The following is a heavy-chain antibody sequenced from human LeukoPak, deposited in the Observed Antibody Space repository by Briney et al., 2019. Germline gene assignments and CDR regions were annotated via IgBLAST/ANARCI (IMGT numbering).Heavy chain of an antibody. Sequence: GGSLRLSCAASGFTFSSYEMNWVRQAPGKGLEWVSYISSSGSTIYYADSVKGRFTISRDNAKNSLYLQMNSLSAEDTAVYYCARPSFTQGSYFDYWGQGTLVTVSS. V-gene: IGHV3-48*03. D-gene: IGHD2-15*01. CDR2: ISSSGSTI. CDR3: ARPSFTQGSYFDY. J-gene: IGHJ4*02. CDR1: GFTFSSYE.